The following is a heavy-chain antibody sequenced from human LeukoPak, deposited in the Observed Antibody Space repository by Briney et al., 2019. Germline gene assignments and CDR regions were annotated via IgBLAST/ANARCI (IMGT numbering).Heavy chain of an antibody. D-gene: IGHD5-18*01. V-gene: IGHV4-31*03. Sequence: SETLSLTCTVSGGPISSGGYYWNWTRQHPGKGLEWIGYIYYSGSTYYNPSLKSRVTISVDTSKNQFSLKLSSVTAADTAVYYCAREPVHSYALDYFDYWGQGTLVTVSS. CDR3: AREPVHSYALDYFDY. J-gene: IGHJ4*02. CDR1: GGPISSGGYY. CDR2: IYYSGST.